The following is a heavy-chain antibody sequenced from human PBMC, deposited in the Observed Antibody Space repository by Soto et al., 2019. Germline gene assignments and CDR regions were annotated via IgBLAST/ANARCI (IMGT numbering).Heavy chain of an antibody. Sequence: ASVKVSCKTSGYTFSNYGITWVRQAPGQPLEWLGWISLYSDGTSYAQKFRGRVSMTTDTSTTTAYMELRSLRSDDTAVYYCARVVPGAEAWFGPWGQGTLVTVSS. CDR3: ARVVPGAEAWFGP. V-gene: IGHV1-18*01. J-gene: IGHJ5*02. CDR1: GYTFSNYG. CDR2: ISLYSDGT.